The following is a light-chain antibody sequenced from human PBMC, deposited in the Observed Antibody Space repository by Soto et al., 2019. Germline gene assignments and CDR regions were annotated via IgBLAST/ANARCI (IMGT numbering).Light chain of an antibody. CDR1: QSINTY. CDR2: DAS. CDR3: QQSYTTPIT. J-gene: IGKJ5*01. Sequence: DIQMTQSPSSLSASVGDRVTITCRASQSINTYLSWYQQKPGKDPTLLVYDASSLFSGVPSRFSGSGSGTDFTLTINTLQPEDFATYFCQQSYTTPITFGQGTRLELK. V-gene: IGKV1-39*01.